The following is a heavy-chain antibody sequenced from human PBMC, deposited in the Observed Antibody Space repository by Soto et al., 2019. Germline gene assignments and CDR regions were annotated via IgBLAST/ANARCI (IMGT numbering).Heavy chain of an antibody. V-gene: IGHV1-18*01. CDR1: GYTFTSYG. J-gene: IGHJ3*02. Sequence: QVQLVQSGAEVKKPGASVKVSCKASGYTFTSYGFSWVRQAPGQGLEWMGWISAYNGNTNYAQKHQGRVTMTPDTSTSTAYMELRSLRSDDTAVYYCARFQRYYDSSGSIRGDAFDIWGQGTMVTVSS. CDR3: ARFQRYYDSSGSIRGDAFDI. D-gene: IGHD3-22*01. CDR2: ISAYNGNT.